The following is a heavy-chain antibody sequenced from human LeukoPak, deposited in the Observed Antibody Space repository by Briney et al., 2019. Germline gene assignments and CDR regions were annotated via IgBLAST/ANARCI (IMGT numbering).Heavy chain of an antibody. Sequence: GASVKVSCKASGYTFTSYGISWVRQAPGQGLEWMGWISAYNGNTNYAQKLQGRVTMTTDTSTSTAYMELRSLRSDDTAVYYCARDPPYYYDSSGYYYAIFDYGGQGTLVTVSS. CDR1: GYTFTSYG. J-gene: IGHJ4*02. D-gene: IGHD3-22*01. CDR3: ARDPPYYYDSSGYYYAIFDY. V-gene: IGHV1-18*01. CDR2: ISAYNGNT.